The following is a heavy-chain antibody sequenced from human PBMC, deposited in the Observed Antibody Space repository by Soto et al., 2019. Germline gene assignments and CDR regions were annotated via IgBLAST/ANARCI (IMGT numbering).Heavy chain of an antibody. J-gene: IGHJ4*02. Sequence: QVQLVQSGAEEKKPGASVKVSCKASGYTFTSYAMYWVRQAPGQRLEWMGWINAGNGNTKYSQKFQGRVTITRDTSARTAYMELSSLRSEDTAGYYCATNPTGTTILAYWGQGTLVTVSS. V-gene: IGHV1-3*05. CDR1: GYTFTSYA. D-gene: IGHD1-7*01. CDR3: ATNPTGTTILAY. CDR2: INAGNGNT.